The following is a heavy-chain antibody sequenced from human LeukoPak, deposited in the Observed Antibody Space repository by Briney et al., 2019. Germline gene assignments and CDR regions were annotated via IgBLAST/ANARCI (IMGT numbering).Heavy chain of an antibody. CDR3: AKIGGRYNY. D-gene: IGHD3-10*01. CDR2: INNNGVST. J-gene: IGHJ4*02. CDR1: GFTFSSYG. V-gene: IGHV3-23*01. Sequence: PGGSLRLSCAASGFTFSSYGMSWVRQAPGKGLEWVSSINNNGVSTYYADSVKGRFTISRDNSKNTLYLQMNSLRAEDTAVYYCAKIGGRYNYWGQGTLVTVSS.